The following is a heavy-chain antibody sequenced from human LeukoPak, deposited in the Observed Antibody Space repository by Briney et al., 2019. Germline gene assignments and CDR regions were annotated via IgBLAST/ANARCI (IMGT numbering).Heavy chain of an antibody. D-gene: IGHD6-19*01. CDR1: GYTFTSYG. CDR2: IRVYNGNT. CDR3: ARCRRLSGDIAVAGNYYYYMDV. J-gene: IGHJ6*03. Sequence: ASVKVSCKASGYTFTSYGINWVRQAPGQGLEWMGWIRVYNGNTNYAQKLQGRVTMTTDTSTSTAYMELRSLRSDDTAVYYCARCRRLSGDIAVAGNYYYYMDVWGKGTTVTISS. V-gene: IGHV1-18*01.